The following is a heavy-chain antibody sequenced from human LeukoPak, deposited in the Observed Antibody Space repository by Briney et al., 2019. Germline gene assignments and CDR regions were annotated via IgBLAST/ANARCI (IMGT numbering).Heavy chain of an antibody. J-gene: IGHJ4*02. Sequence: GGSLRLSCAASLSTSSNFGMHWVRQAPGKGLQWVAFIRYDGTRKHYAGSVNGRFTVSRDNSKRTLYLQMNNLRTEDTAVYYCANDLEVVISPLQNFWGQGTLVTVSS. CDR1: LSTSSNFG. V-gene: IGHV3-30*02. CDR2: IRYDGTRK. CDR3: ANDLEVVISPLQNF. D-gene: IGHD2-21*01.